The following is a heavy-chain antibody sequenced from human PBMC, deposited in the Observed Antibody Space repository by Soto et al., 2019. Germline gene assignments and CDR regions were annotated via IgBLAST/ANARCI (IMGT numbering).Heavy chain of an antibody. Sequence: SETLSLTCAVSGGSISSGGYSWSWMRQQPVKGLEWIGYIYHSGSTYYNPSLKSRVTISVGRSKNQFSLKLSSVTAADTAVYYCAREVPNYYDSSGPEGAFDIWGQGTRVT. J-gene: IGHJ3*02. CDR2: IYHSGST. D-gene: IGHD3-22*01. V-gene: IGHV4-30-2*01. CDR1: GGSISSGGYS. CDR3: AREVPNYYDSSGPEGAFDI.